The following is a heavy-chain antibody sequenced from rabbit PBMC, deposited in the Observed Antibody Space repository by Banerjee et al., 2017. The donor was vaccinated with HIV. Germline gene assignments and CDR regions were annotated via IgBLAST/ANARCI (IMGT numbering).Heavy chain of an antibody. CDR3: ARDHDAYYPDGYASYVYVNYGMDL. V-gene: IGHV1S7*01. CDR1: GFDFSTYY. CDR2: TNAGNGRT. Sequence: QLVESGGGLVTLGGSLKLSCKASGFDFSTYYMIWVRQAPGKGLEWIGTTNAGNGRTYYASWVNGRFTISSDNAQNTVDLQMNSLTAADRATYFCARDHDAYYPDGYASYVYVNYGMDLWGPGTLVTVS. J-gene: IGHJ6*01. D-gene: IGHD6-1*01.